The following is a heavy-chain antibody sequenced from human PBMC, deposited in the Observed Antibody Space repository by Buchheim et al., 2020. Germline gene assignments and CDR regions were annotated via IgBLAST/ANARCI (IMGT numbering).Heavy chain of an antibody. CDR3: ARVTTRISYYYGMDV. V-gene: IGHV4-30-4*01. CDR1: GGSISSGDYY. J-gene: IGHJ6*02. Sequence: QVQLQESGPGLVKPSQTLSLTCTVSGGSISSGDYYWSWIRQPPGKGLEWIGYIYYSGSTSYNPSLKSRVNISVDKSKHQFSLKLSSVTAADTAVYYCARVTTRISYYYGMDVWGQGTT. D-gene: IGHD4-17*01. CDR2: IYYSGST.